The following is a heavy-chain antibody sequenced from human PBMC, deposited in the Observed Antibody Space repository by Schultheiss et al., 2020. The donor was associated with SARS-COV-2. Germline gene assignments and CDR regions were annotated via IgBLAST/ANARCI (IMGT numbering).Heavy chain of an antibody. Sequence: SETLSLTCTVSGGSISSGSYHWSWIRQPAGKGLEWIGRIYTSGSTNYNPSLKSRVTISVDTSKNQFSLKLSSVTAADTAVYYCARTNCSGGSCWLGWDYYYGMDVWGQGTTVTVSS. CDR3: ARTNCSGGSCWLGWDYYYGMDV. J-gene: IGHJ6*02. CDR2: IYTSGST. CDR1: GGSISSGSYH. D-gene: IGHD2-15*01. V-gene: IGHV4-61*02.